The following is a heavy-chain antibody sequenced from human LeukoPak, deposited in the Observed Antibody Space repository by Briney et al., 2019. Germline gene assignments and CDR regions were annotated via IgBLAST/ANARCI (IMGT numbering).Heavy chain of an antibody. V-gene: IGHV4-59*12. CDR2: IYYSGST. CDR1: GGSISNY. Sequence: SETLSLTCTVSGGSISNYWSWIRQPPGKGLEWIGHIYYSGSTNYNPSLKSRVTISVDTSKNQFSLKLSSVTAADTAVYYCARGHRNWNWAFDYWGQGTLVTVSS. J-gene: IGHJ4*02. D-gene: IGHD1-1*01. CDR3: ARGHRNWNWAFDY.